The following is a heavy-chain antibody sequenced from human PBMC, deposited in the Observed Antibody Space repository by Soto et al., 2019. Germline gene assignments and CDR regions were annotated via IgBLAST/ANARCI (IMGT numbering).Heavy chain of an antibody. J-gene: IGHJ4*02. Sequence: QVQLVQSGTEVKKPGASVKVSCKASGYIFTNYGVTWVRQAPGQGLEWMGWISAYNGNTNYAQKLQGRVAMTTDTSTSTAYMELISLRFDDTAVYYCARAEIVGFDYWGQGTLVTVSS. D-gene: IGHD3-22*01. CDR1: GYIFTNYG. V-gene: IGHV1-18*01. CDR3: ARAEIVGFDY. CDR2: ISAYNGNT.